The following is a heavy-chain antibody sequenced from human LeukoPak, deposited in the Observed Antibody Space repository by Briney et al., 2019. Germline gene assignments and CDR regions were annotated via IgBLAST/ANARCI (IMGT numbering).Heavy chain of an antibody. CDR3: ASQAGRSAAAGTRRFDY. D-gene: IGHD6-13*01. CDR2: IYPGDSDT. CDR1: GYSFTSYW. J-gene: IGHJ4*02. Sequence: GESLKISCKGSGYSFTSYWIGRVRQMPGKGLEWMGIIYPGDSDTRYSPSFQGQVTISADKSISTAYLQWSSLKASDTAMYYCASQAGRSAAAGTRRFDYWGQGTLVTVSS. V-gene: IGHV5-51*01.